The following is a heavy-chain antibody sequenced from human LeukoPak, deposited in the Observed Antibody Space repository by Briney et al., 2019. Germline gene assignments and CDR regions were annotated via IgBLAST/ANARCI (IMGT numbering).Heavy chain of an antibody. CDR2: MNPNSGNT. V-gene: IGHV1-8*01. J-gene: IGHJ6*02. CDR1: GYTFTSYD. Sequence: ASVKVSCKASGYTFTSYDINWVRQATGQGLEWMGWMNPNSGNTGYAQKFQGRVAMTRNTSISTAYMELSSLRSEDTAVYYCARGDSDWFYYYYGMDVWGQGTTVTVSS. CDR3: ARGDSDWFYYYYGMDV. D-gene: IGHD3-9*01.